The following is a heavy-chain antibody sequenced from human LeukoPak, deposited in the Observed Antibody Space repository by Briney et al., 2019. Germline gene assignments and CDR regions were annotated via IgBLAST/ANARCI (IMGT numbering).Heavy chain of an antibody. Sequence: GGSLRLSCAASGFTFSNAWMSWVRQAPGKGLEWVGRIKSKTDGGTTDYAAPVKGRFTISRDDSKNTLYLQMNSLKTEHTALCYCTTVSASAYSKKGSYYYCRVVWVKGSTITVSS. CDR2: IKSKTDGGTT. CDR1: GFTFSNAW. J-gene: IGHJ6*03. V-gene: IGHV3-15*01. CDR3: TTVSASAYSKKGSYYYCRVV. D-gene: IGHD4-11*01.